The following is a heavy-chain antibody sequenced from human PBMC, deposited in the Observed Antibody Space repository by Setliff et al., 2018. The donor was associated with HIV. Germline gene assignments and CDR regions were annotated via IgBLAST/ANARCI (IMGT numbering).Heavy chain of an antibody. CDR3: ARDRGSSGWWGDSNKNYMDV. D-gene: IGHD6-19*01. V-gene: IGHV4-4*09. CDR2: IYTSGST. J-gene: IGHJ6*03. CDR1: GDSISSYF. Sequence: LSLTCTVSGDSISSYFWSWIRQSPGKGLEWIGYIYTSGSTNYNPSLKSRVTISVGKSKNQFSLKLSSVTAADTAVYYCARDRGSSGWWGDSNKNYMDVWGKGTTVTVSS.